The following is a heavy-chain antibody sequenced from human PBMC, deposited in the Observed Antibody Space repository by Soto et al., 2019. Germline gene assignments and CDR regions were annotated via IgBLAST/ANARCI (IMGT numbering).Heavy chain of an antibody. CDR1: GFTFSSYS. CDR3: ARDGSPVLWFGELSLDY. Sequence: GGSLRLSCAASGFTFSSYSMNWVRQAPGKGLEWVSYISSSSSTIYYADSVKGRFTISRDNAKNSLYLQMNSLRDEDTAVYYCARDGSPVLWFGELSLDYWGQGTLVTVSS. J-gene: IGHJ4*02. CDR2: ISSSSSTI. V-gene: IGHV3-48*02. D-gene: IGHD3-10*01.